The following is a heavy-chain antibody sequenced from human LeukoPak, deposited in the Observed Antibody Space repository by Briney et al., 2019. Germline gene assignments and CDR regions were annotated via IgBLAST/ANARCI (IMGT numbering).Heavy chain of an antibody. D-gene: IGHD6-13*01. J-gene: IGHJ4*02. Sequence: PGGSLRLSCAASGFTFSRNNMNWVRQAPGKGLEWISYISFSSDMIYYADSVKGRFTISRDNAKNSLYLQMNSRRAEDTAVYYCASVPVASDGTCFDSWGQGTLVIVSS. CDR1: GFTFSRNN. CDR3: ASVPVASDGTCFDS. V-gene: IGHV3-48*04. CDR2: ISFSSDMI.